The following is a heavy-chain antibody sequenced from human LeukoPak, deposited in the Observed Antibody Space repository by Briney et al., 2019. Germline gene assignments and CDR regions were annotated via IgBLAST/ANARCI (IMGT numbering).Heavy chain of an antibody. CDR1: GGSFSTYV. J-gene: IGHJ4*02. CDR2: IIPVFGTR. CDR3: AREGVSHYDSTSDY. Sequence: SVKDSCKASGGSFSTYVITWVRQAPGQGLEWMGGIIPVFGTRNYAQKLQGRITIAADELTGTSYMELSSLRSEDTAVYYCAREGVSHYDSTSDYWGQGTLVTVSA. D-gene: IGHD3-22*01. V-gene: IGHV1-69*13.